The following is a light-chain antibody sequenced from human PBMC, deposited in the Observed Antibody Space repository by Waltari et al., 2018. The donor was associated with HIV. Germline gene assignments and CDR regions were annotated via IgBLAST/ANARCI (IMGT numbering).Light chain of an antibody. J-gene: IGLJ3*02. CDR3: YSTESNGNHRV. CDR2: EDN. Sequence: SYELTQPPSVSVSPGQTARITCPGDTLPKKSAHWYQQKSGQAPVLVIYEDNKRPSGIPERFSGSSSGTMAILTISGAQVEDEADYYCYSTESNGNHRVFGGGTKLTVL. V-gene: IGLV3-10*01. CDR1: TLPKKS.